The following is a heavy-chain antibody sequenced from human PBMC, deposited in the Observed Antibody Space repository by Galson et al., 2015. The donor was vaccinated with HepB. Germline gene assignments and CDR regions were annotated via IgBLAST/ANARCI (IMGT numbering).Heavy chain of an antibody. CDR1: GFTFSSYS. Sequence: SLRLSCAASGFTFSSYSMNWVRQAPGKGLEWVSSISSSSSYIYYADSVKGRFTISRDNAKNSLYLQMNSLRAEDTAVYYCARDAAFEYSSSSGWFDPWGQGTLVTVSS. D-gene: IGHD6-6*01. V-gene: IGHV3-21*01. J-gene: IGHJ5*02. CDR2: ISSSSSYI. CDR3: ARDAAFEYSSSSGWFDP.